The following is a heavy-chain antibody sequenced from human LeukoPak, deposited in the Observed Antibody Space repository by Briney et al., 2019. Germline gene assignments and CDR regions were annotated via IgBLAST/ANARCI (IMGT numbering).Heavy chain of an antibody. Sequence: GGSLRLSCAASGFTFSSYGMNWVRQAPGKGLEWVSVISDSGDSTNYADSVKGRFTISRENSKNTLYLQMDTLRAEDTAVYYCARGYYGPDYWGQGTLVTVSS. CDR1: GFTFSSYG. V-gene: IGHV3-23*01. CDR2: ISDSGDST. CDR3: ARGYYGPDY. D-gene: IGHD3-10*01. J-gene: IGHJ4*02.